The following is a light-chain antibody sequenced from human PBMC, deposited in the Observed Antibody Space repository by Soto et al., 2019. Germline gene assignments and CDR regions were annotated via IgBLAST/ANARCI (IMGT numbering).Light chain of an antibody. V-gene: IGLV2-11*01. CDR1: SSDVGGYNY. J-gene: IGLJ3*02. Sequence: QSALTQPRSVSGSPGQSVTISCTGTSSDVGGYNYVSWYQQHPGKAPKLMIYDVSKRPSGVPDRFSGSKSGNTASLTISGLQAEDEADYYCSSYSAYTTLWVFGGGTKVTVL. CDR2: DVS. CDR3: SSYSAYTTLWV.